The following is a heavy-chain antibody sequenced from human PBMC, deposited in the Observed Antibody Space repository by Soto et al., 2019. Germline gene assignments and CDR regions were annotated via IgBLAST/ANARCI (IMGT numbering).Heavy chain of an antibody. D-gene: IGHD4-17*01. CDR3: AKVGVDYGDLVYYYYSGMDV. V-gene: IGHV3-30*18. CDR2: ISYDGSNK. CDR1: GFTFSSYG. J-gene: IGHJ6*02. Sequence: QVQLVESGGGVVQPGRSLRLSCAASGFTFSSYGMHWVRQAPGKGLEWVAVISYDGSNKYYADSVKGRFTISRDNSKNTLYLQMNSLRAEDTAVYYCAKVGVDYGDLVYYYYSGMDVWGQGPTVTVSS.